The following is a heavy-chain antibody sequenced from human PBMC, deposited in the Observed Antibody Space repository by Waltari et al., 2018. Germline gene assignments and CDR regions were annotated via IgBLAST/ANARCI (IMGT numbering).Heavy chain of an antibody. CDR1: GFTFNNYT. D-gene: IGHD2-21*02. CDR2: ISSDNTV. Sequence: EVQLVESGGGLVQLGGSRSPSCSASGFTFNNYTMNWVRQGPGKGLEWVSYISSDNTVYYADSVKGRFTISRDNAKNSVYLQMNSLRAEDTAVYFCARRLDYWGQGTLVTVSS. J-gene: IGHJ4*02. V-gene: IGHV3-48*04. CDR3: ARRLDY.